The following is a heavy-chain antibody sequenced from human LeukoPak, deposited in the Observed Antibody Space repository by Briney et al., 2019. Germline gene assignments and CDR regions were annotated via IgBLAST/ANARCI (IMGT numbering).Heavy chain of an antibody. V-gene: IGHV3-30*18. CDR3: AKDSSTWGNRYFDY. D-gene: IGHD2-2*01. Sequence: GRSLRLSCAVSGFTFNSYGIHWVRQAPGKGLEWVTFISHDGTKNYYADSVKGRFTVSRDNSKNTLYLQMDSLRADDTAVYYCAKDSSTWGNRYFDYWGQGTLVTVSS. CDR2: ISHDGTKN. J-gene: IGHJ4*02. CDR1: GFTFNSYG.